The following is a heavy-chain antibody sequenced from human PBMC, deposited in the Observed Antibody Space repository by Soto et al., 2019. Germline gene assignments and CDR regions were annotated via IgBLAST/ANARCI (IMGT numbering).Heavy chain of an antibody. CDR2: IWYDGSNK. J-gene: IGHJ6*02. CDR3: AREMKQQLVLDPYYYYGMDV. Sequence: QVQLVESGGGVVQPGRSLRLSCAASGFTFSSYGMHWVRQAPGKGLEWVAVIWYDGSNKYYADSVKGRFTISKDNSKNTLYLQMNSLRAEDTAVYYCAREMKQQLVLDPYYYYGMDVWGQGTTVTVSS. V-gene: IGHV3-33*01. D-gene: IGHD6-13*01. CDR1: GFTFSSYG.